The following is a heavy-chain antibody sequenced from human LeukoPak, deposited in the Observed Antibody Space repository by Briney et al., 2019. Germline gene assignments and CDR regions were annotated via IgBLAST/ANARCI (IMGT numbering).Heavy chain of an antibody. V-gene: IGHV4-59*01. CDR1: GGSISSYY. D-gene: IGHD3-9*01. CDR2: IYYSGST. J-gene: IGHJ5*02. CDR3: ARGGLYYDILTGYSNWFDP. Sequence: KPSETLSLTCTVSGGSISSYYWSWIRQPPGKGLEWIGYIYYSGSTNYNPSLKSRVTISVDTSKNQFSLKLSSVTAADTAVYYCARGGLYYDILTGYSNWFDPWGQGTLVTVSS.